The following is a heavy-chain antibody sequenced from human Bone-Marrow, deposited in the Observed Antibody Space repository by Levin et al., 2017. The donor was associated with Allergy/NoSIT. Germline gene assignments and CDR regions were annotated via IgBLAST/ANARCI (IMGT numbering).Heavy chain of an antibody. CDR1: GGSVNSNSYY. CDR3: AADYGDDAGF. Sequence: SQTLSLTCSVSGGSVNSNSYYWNWIRQPPGKGLEWIGNIFHTGSTIYNPSLKSRVSISLDTSKNQISLKLLAVTAADTAVYYCAADYGDDAGFWGQGTLVTVSS. D-gene: IGHD4-17*01. J-gene: IGHJ1*01. V-gene: IGHV4-61*01. CDR2: IFHTGST.